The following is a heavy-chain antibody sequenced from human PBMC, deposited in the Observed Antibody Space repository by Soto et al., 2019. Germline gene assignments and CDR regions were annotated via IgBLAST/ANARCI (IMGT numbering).Heavy chain of an antibody. D-gene: IGHD3-9*01. CDR1: GYTFTTYA. J-gene: IGHJ4*02. Sequence: ASVKVSCKASGYTFTTYAMHWVRQAPGQRLEWLAWINSGNGDTKYSQEFQGRVTVTRDTSASTAYMELSSLGSEDTAVYYCARGKRYFDLLSSFDYWGQGTLVTVS. CDR3: ARGKRYFDLLSSFDY. CDR2: INSGNGDT. V-gene: IGHV1-3*01.